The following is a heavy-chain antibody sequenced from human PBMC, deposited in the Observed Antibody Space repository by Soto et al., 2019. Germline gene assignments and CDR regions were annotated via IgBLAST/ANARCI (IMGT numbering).Heavy chain of an antibody. J-gene: IGHJ4*02. CDR1: GFTFSSYS. CDR2: ISSSSSYI. D-gene: IGHD2-15*01. Sequence: GGSLRLSCAASGFTFSSYSMNWVRQAPGKGLEWVSSISSSSSYIYYADSVKGRFTISRDNARNTVYLQMNSLSSEYTAVYYCAKTSSSWYSSFDYWGQGALVTVSS. CDR3: AKTSSSWYSSFDY. V-gene: IGHV3-21*01.